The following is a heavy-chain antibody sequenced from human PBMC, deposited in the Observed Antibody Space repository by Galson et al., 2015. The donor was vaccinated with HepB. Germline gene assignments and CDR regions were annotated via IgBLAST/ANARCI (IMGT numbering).Heavy chain of an antibody. V-gene: IGHV3-15*07. D-gene: IGHD5-18*01. CDR1: GFTFSNAW. Sequence: SLRLSCAASGFTFSNAWMNWVRQAPGKGLEWVGRIKSKTDGGTTDYAAPVKGRFTISRDDSKNTLYLQMNSLKTEDTAVYYCTTGLPRGYSYGRKREGPDLGRHFDYWGQGTLVTVSS. J-gene: IGHJ4*02. CDR2: IKSKTDGGTT. CDR3: TTGLPRGYSYGRKREGPDLGRHFDY.